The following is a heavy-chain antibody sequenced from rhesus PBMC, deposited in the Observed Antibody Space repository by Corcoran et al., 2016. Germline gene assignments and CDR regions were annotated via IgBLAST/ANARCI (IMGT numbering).Heavy chain of an antibody. V-gene: IGHV4-160*01. CDR1: GCSVCGYC. Sequence: QVQLQQWGEGLVTPSETLSLICAVYGCSVCGYCWGWLRQPPGKGLVWFGRIRRGGTTHHNHTPHVRAPVAMNTAKNLFSRKVSSVSAADSAGYYCARRAGRYTVMADSLDVWGRGVLVTVSS. CDR2: IRRGGTT. D-gene: IGHD4-23*01. CDR3: ARRAGRYTVMADSLDV. J-gene: IGHJ5-2*02.